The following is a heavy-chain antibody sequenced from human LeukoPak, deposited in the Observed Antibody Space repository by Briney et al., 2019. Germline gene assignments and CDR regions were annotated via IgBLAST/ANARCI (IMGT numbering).Heavy chain of an antibody. Sequence: ASVNVSCKASGYTFTGYYMHWVRQAPGQGLEWMGWINPNSGGTNYAQKFQGWVTMTRDTSISTAYVELSRLRSDDTAVYYCARERGYYYDSSGSDYWGQGTLVTVSS. V-gene: IGHV1-2*04. CDR3: ARERGYYYDSSGSDY. CDR1: GYTFTGYY. D-gene: IGHD3-22*01. CDR2: INPNSGGT. J-gene: IGHJ4*02.